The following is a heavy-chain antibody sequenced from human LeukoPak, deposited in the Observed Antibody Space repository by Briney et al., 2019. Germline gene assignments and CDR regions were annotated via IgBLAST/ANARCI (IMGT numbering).Heavy chain of an antibody. J-gene: IGHJ2*01. CDR2: IYCSGST. Sequence: SETLSLTCTVSGVSISSGDYYWSRHRQPQGQGLEWIAYIYCSGSTYYNPSVKSRVSISVDTSKNQFSLKLSSVTAADTAVYYCARSRDPDDYGDYDIGDRYFDLWGRGTLVTVSS. CDR3: ARSRDPDDYGDYDIGDRYFDL. V-gene: IGHV4-30-4*01. D-gene: IGHD4-17*01. CDR1: GVSISSGDYY.